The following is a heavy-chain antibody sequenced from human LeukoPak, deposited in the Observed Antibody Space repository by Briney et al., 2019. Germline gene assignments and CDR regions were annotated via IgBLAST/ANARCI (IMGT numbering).Heavy chain of an antibody. D-gene: IGHD2/OR15-2a*01. CDR2: ISSDGSDT. V-gene: IGHV3-30*04. J-gene: IGHJ5*02. CDR1: GFTFSTSA. CDR3: ARDRCTSTTCYLFDH. Sequence: PGRSLRLSCAASGFTFSTSAKHWVRQAPGKGLEWVAVISSDGSDTNYADSVKGRFTISRDNSKNTLYLEMNSLRSEDTAVYYCARDRCTSTTCYLFDHWGQGTLVIVSS.